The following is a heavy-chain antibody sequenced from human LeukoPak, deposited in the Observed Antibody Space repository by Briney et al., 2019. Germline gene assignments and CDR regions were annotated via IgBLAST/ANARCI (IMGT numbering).Heavy chain of an antibody. D-gene: IGHD3-10*01. V-gene: IGHV1-8*01. CDR2: MNPNSGNT. J-gene: IGHJ6*02. Sequence: ASVKVSCKASGYTFPNYDINWVRQATGQGLEWMGWMNPNSGNTGYAQKFQGRVTMTRNTSISTAYMELSSLRSEDTAVYYCARVGYGSGSSFYYYYYGMDVWGQGTTVTVSS. CDR1: GYTFPNYD. CDR3: ARVGYGSGSSFYYYYYGMDV.